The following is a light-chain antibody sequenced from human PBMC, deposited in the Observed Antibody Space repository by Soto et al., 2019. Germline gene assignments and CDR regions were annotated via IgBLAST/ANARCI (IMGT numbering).Light chain of an antibody. V-gene: IGLV2-11*01. J-gene: IGLJ2*01. CDR3: CSYAGTSSMVV. Sequence: QSALTQPRSVSGSPGQSVTISCTGTSSDVGGYNYVSWYQQHPGKAPKLMIYDVNVRPSGVPDRFSGSKSGNTASLTISGLQAEDEADYYCCSYAGTSSMVVFCGGAKLTVL. CDR1: SSDVGGYNY. CDR2: DVN.